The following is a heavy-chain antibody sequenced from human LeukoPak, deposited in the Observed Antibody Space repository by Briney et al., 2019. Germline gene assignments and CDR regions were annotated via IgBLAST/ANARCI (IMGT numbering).Heavy chain of an antibody. V-gene: IGHV4-39*01. D-gene: IGHD3-10*02. CDR3: ARLCWGNQLAGFDS. CDR2: IYDSGST. CDR1: GGSIRSSYYY. J-gene: IGHJ4*02. Sequence: KPSETLSLTCTVSGGSIRSSYYYWGWIRQPPEKGLEWIGSIYDSGSTYYNPSLKSRVTISVDTSKNQFSLKLNSVTAADTAVYYCARLCWGNQLAGFDSWGQGTLVTVSS.